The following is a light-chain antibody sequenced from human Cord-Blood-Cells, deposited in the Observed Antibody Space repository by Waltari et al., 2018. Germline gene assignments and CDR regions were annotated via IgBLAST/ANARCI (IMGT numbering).Light chain of an antibody. CDR3: MQALQTPRT. Sequence: DIVMTQSPLSLPVTPGEPASISCRSSQSLLHSNGYNYLDWYLQKPGQSPQLLIYLGSNRASGVPDRFSGSGSGTDFTLKISRVEAEYVGVYYCMQALQTPRTFGGGTKVEIK. J-gene: IGKJ4*01. V-gene: IGKV2-28*01. CDR1: QSLLHSNGYNY. CDR2: LGS.